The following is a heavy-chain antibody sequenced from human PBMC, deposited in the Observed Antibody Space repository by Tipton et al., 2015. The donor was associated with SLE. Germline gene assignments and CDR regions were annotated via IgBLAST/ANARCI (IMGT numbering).Heavy chain of an antibody. V-gene: IGHV3-23*01. CDR2: ISGSGGNR. CDR3: AKQGVCNDKCNYYYYPMDV. CDR1: GFTFSSYA. Sequence: SLRLSCAASGFTFSSYAMNWVRQAPGKGLEWVSGISGSGGNRYYADSMKGRLTISRDNSKKTLFLQINSLRAEDTAVYYCAKQGVCNDKCNYYYYPMDVWGQGTAVIVSS. D-gene: IGHD2/OR15-2a*01. J-gene: IGHJ6*02.